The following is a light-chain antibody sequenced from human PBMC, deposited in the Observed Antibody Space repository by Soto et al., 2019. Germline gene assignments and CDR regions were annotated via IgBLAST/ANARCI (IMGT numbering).Light chain of an antibody. J-gene: IGLJ2*01. CDR3: TSYAGSNKGV. V-gene: IGLV2-8*01. Sequence: QSVLTQPPSASGSPGQSVTISCTGTSSDVGGYNYVSWYQLHPGKAPKLMIYEVTKRPSGVPDRFSGSKSGNTASLTVSGLQAEDEADYYCTSYAGSNKGVFGGGTKLTVL. CDR2: EVT. CDR1: SSDVGGYNY.